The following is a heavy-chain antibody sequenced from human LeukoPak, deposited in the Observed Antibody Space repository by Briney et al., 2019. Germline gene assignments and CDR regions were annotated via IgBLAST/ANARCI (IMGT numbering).Heavy chain of an antibody. CDR1: GGSINNYY. CDR2: IYYSGGT. V-gene: IGHV4-59*08. J-gene: IGHJ3*02. Sequence: SETLPLTCTVSGGSINNYYWSWIRQPPGKGLEWIGYIYYSGGTNYNSSLKSRVTISVDTSKNQFSLRLSSVTAADTAVYYCARHRAYSYSSPFDIWGQGTMVTVSS. CDR3: ARHRAYSYSSPFDI. D-gene: IGHD6-6*01.